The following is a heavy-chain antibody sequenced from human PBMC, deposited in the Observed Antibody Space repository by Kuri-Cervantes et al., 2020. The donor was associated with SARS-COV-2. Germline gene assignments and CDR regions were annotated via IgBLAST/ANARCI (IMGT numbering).Heavy chain of an antibody. J-gene: IGHJ4*02. D-gene: IGHD2-15*01. V-gene: IGHV3-23*01. CDR3: ANQAAATYFDY. CDR1: GFTFSSYW. Sequence: GESLKISCAASGFTFSSYWMSRVRQAPGKGLEWVSAISGSGGSTYYADSVKGRFTISRDNSKNTLYLQMNSLRAEDTAVYYCANQAAATYFDYWGQGTLVTVSS. CDR2: ISGSGGST.